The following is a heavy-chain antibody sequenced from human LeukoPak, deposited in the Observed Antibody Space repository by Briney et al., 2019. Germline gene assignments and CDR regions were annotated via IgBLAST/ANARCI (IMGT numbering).Heavy chain of an antibody. V-gene: IGHV1-18*01. CDR2: ISAYNGNT. J-gene: IGHJ4*02. D-gene: IGHD4-17*01. CDR1: GYTFTTYG. Sequence: GPSVKVSRKASGYTFTTYGFSWVRQAPGQGLEWMGWISAYNGNTNYAQRLQGRVTMTTDTSTSTVYMELRSLRSDDTAVYYCARAHYGDYPGGNYWGQGTLVTVSS. CDR3: ARAHYGDYPGGNY.